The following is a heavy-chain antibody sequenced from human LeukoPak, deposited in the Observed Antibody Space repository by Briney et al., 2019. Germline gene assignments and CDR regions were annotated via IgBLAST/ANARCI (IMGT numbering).Heavy chain of an antibody. CDR3: GKDRSFWNGADPDF. CDR1: GFMFRNYA. J-gene: IGHJ4*02. Sequence: GGSLRLSCGASGFMFRNYAMTWVRQGPGKGLEWVAGISGSGDTTNYEEPVRGRFTISRDNAQNMLYLEMNSLRGDDTAVYYCGKDRSFWNGADPDFWGQGTLVTVSS. D-gene: IGHD3-3*01. CDR2: ISGSGDTT. V-gene: IGHV3-23*01.